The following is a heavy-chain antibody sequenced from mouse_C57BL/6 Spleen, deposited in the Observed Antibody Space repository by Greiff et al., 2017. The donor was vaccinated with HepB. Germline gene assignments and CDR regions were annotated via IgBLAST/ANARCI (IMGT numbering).Heavy chain of an antibody. CDR2: IYPGDGDT. CDR3: ARVHYGSSYDAMDY. CDR1: GYAFSSYW. V-gene: IGHV1-80*01. J-gene: IGHJ4*01. D-gene: IGHD1-1*01. Sequence: QVQLKESGAELVKPGASVKISCKASGYAFSSYWMNWVKQRPGKGLEWIGQIYPGDGDTNYNGKFKGKATLTADKSSSTAYMQLSSLTSEDSAVYFCARVHYGSSYDAMDYWGKGTSVTVAS.